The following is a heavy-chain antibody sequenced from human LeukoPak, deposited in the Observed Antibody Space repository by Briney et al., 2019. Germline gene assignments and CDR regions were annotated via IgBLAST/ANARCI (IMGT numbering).Heavy chain of an antibody. Sequence: NTSETLSLTCTVSGGSISSYYWSWIRQPPGKGLEWIGYIYYSGSTNYNPSLKSRVTISVDTSKNQFSLKLSSVTAADTAVYYCAGSYYYSYYSYYMDVWGKGTTVTISS. D-gene: IGHD3-10*01. CDR3: AGSYYYSYYSYYMDV. V-gene: IGHV4-59*01. CDR1: GGSISSYY. J-gene: IGHJ6*03. CDR2: IYYSGST.